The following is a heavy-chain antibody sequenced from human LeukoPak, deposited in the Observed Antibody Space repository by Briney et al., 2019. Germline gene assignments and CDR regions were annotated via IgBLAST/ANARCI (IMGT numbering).Heavy chain of an antibody. CDR1: GGSISSYY. CDR3: ARELDSRFLEWLYQDYYYYYMDV. CDR2: IYTSGST. V-gene: IGHV4-4*07. J-gene: IGHJ6*03. Sequence: SETLSLTCTVSGGSISSYYWSWIRQPAGKGLEWIGRIYTSGSTNYNPSLKSRVTTSVDTSKNQFSLKLSSVTAADTAVYYCARELDSRFLEWLYQDYYYYYMDVWGKGTTVTVSS. D-gene: IGHD3-3*01.